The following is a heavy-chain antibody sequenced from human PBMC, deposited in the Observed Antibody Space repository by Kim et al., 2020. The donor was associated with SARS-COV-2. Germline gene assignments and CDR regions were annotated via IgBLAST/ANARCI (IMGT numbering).Heavy chain of an antibody. J-gene: IGHJ2*01. V-gene: IGHV3-53*01. D-gene: IGHD3-22*01. CDR3: AREAPYYYDSSKGYFDL. CDR2: IYSGGST. CDR1: GFTVSSDY. Sequence: GGSLRLSCAASGFTVSSDYMSWVRQAPGKGLEWVSVIYSGGSTYYADSVKGRFTISRDNSKNTLYLQMNSLRAEDTAVYYCAREAPYYYDSSKGYFDLWG.